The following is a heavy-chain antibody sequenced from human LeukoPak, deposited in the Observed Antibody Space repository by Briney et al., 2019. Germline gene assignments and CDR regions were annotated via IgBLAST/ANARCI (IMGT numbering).Heavy chain of an antibody. Sequence: GGSLRLSCAASGSTFDDYAMHWVRQAPGKGLEWVSGISWNSGSIGYADSVKGRFTISRDNAKNSLYLQMNSLRAEDTALYYCAKDKGTGYCSSTSCLGYAFDIWGQGTMVTVSS. J-gene: IGHJ3*02. V-gene: IGHV3-9*01. CDR3: AKDKGTGYCSSTSCLGYAFDI. CDR1: GSTFDDYA. CDR2: ISWNSGSI. D-gene: IGHD2-2*03.